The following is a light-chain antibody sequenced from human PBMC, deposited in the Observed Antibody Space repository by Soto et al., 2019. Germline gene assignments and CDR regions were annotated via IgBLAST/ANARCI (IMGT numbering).Light chain of an antibody. CDR3: QQYNNWPPTWT. V-gene: IGKV3-15*01. CDR1: QSVSSN. CDR2: AVS. J-gene: IGKJ1*01. Sequence: EILMTQSPATLSVSPGERATLSCRASQSVSSNLAWYQQKPGQAPRLLIYAVSTRATGIPARFGGSGSGTEFTLTINSLQSEDFAVYYCQQYNNWPPTWTFGQGTNVEI.